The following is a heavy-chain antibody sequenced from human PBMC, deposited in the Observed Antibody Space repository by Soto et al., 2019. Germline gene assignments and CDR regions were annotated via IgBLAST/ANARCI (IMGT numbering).Heavy chain of an antibody. J-gene: IGHJ6*02. V-gene: IGHV1-69*13. D-gene: IGHD1-7*01. Sequence: SVKVSCKASGGTFSSYAISWVRQAHGQGLEWMGGFIPIFGTADYAQKFQGRVTITADESTSTAYMELSSLRSEDTAVYYCARGLTGTTLAYGMDVWGQGTTVTVSS. CDR3: ARGLTGTTLAYGMDV. CDR2: FIPIFGTA. CDR1: GGTFSSYA.